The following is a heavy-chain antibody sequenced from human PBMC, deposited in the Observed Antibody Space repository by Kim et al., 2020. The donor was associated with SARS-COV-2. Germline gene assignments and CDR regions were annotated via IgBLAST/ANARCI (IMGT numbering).Heavy chain of an antibody. CDR1: GFTVSSNY. D-gene: IGHD5-12*01. CDR2: IYSGGST. Sequence: GGSLRLSCAASGFTVSSNYMSWVRQAPGKGLEWVSVIYSGGSTYYADSVKGRFTISRDNSKNTLYLQMNSLRAEDTAVYYCARGGDGYNRGFDYWGQGTLVTVSS. J-gene: IGHJ4*02. CDR3: ARGGDGYNRGFDY. V-gene: IGHV3-53*01.